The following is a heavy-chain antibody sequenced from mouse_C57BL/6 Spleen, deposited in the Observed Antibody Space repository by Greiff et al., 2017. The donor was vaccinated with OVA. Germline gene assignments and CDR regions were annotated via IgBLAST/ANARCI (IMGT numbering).Heavy chain of an antibody. D-gene: IGHD2-1*01. Sequence: EVKLMESGGGLVKPGGSLKLSCAASGFTFSDYGMHWVRQAPEKGLEWVAYISSGSSTIYYADTVKGRFTISRDNAKNTLFLQMTSLRSEDTAMYYCARLHYGNSLYYAMDYWGQGTSVTVSS. CDR3: ARLHYGNSLYYAMDY. CDR1: GFTFSDYG. V-gene: IGHV5-17*01. J-gene: IGHJ4*01. CDR2: ISSGSSTI.